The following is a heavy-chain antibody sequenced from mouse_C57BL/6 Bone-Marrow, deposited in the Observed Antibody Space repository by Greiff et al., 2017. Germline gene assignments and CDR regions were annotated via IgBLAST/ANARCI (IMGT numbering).Heavy chain of an antibody. CDR1: GFTFSSYG. V-gene: IGHV5-6*01. J-gene: IGHJ2*01. CDR2: ISSGGSYT. D-gene: IGHD1-1*01. CDR3: ARHRLRSPFDY. Sequence: EVQLVESGGDLVKPGGSLKLSCAASGFTFSSYGMSLVRQTPDKRLAWVATISSGGSYTYYPASVKGRFTISRDNAKNTLYLQMSSLKSEDTAMYYCARHRLRSPFDYWGQGTTLTVSS.